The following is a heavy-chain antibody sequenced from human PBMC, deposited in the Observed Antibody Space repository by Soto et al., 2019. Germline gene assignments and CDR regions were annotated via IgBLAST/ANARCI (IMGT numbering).Heavy chain of an antibody. V-gene: IGHV3-23*01. D-gene: IGHD3-22*01. J-gene: IGHJ4*02. CDR3: AKARGYPGSGYYESDY. CDR2: ISGSGGST. CDR1: GFTFSSYA. Sequence: GGSLRLSCAASGFTFSSYAMSWVRQAPGKGLEWVSAISGSGGSTYYADSVKGRFTISRDNSKNTLYLQMNSLRAEDTAVYYCAKARGYPGSGYYESDYWGQGTLVTVSS.